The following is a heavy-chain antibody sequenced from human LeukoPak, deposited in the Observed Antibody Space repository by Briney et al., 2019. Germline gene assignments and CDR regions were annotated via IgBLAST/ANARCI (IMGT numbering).Heavy chain of an antibody. J-gene: IGHJ3*02. Sequence: ASVKVSCKASGYTFTGYYMHWVRQAPGQGLEWMGRINPNSGGTNCAQKFQGRVTMTRDTSISTAYMELSRLRSDDTAVYYCAGFYDYVWGSYRYPSDAFDIWGQGTMVTVSS. CDR1: GYTFTGYY. CDR3: AGFYDYVWGSYRYPSDAFDI. CDR2: INPNSGGT. D-gene: IGHD3-16*02. V-gene: IGHV1-2*06.